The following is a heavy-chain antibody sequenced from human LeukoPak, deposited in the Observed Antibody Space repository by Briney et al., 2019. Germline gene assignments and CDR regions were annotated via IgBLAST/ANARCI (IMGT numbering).Heavy chain of an antibody. CDR3: ARELWFRELLPFDY. D-gene: IGHD3-10*01. CDR1: GFTFSSYA. V-gene: IGHV3-30-3*01. CDR2: ISYDGSNK. J-gene: IGHJ4*02. Sequence: PXGSLRLSCAASGFTFSSYAMHWVRQAPGKGLEWVAVISYDGSNKYYADSVKGRFTISRDNSKNTLYLQMNSLRAEDTAVYYCARELWFRELLPFDYWGQGTLVTVSS.